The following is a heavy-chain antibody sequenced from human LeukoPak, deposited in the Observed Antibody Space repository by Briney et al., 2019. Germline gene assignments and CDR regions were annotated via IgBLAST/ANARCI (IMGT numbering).Heavy chain of an antibody. CDR3: AREGED. CDR1: GFTVSSNH. J-gene: IGHJ4*02. V-gene: IGHV3-53*01. CDR2: IYSGGST. Sequence: GGSLRLSCAASGFTVSSNHMSWVRQAPGKGLEWVSLIYSGGSTYYADSVKGRFTISRDNSKNTLYLQISSLRAEDTAVYYCAREGEDWGQGTLVTVSS.